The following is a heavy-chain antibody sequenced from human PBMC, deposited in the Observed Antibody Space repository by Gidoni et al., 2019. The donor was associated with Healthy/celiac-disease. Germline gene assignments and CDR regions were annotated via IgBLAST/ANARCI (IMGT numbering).Heavy chain of an antibody. V-gene: IGHV1-2*02. D-gene: IGHD3-3*01. CDR1: GYPFTGSY. Sequence: QVQLVQSGAEVKKPGASVKVSCKASGYPFTGSYMHWVRQAPGQGLEWMGWINPNSGGTNYAKKFQGRVTMTRDTSISTAYMELSRLRSDDTAVYYCATTLRFLEWLLSEFDYWGQGTLVTVSS. CDR2: INPNSGGT. J-gene: IGHJ4*02. CDR3: ATTLRFLEWLLSEFDY.